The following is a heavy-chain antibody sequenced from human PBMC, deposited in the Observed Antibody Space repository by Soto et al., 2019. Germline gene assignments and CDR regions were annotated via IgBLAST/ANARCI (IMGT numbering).Heavy chain of an antibody. D-gene: IGHD2-15*01. J-gene: IGHJ4*02. CDR3: ARDSATPFDY. Sequence: QVQLVQSGAEVKKPGSSVKVSCKASGGTFSSYTISWVRQAPGQGLEWMGRIIPILGIANYAQKFQGRVTITADKSTSTTYLELSSLRSEDTAVYFCARDSATPFDYWGQGTLVTVSS. CDR1: GGTFSSYT. CDR2: IIPILGIA. V-gene: IGHV1-69*08.